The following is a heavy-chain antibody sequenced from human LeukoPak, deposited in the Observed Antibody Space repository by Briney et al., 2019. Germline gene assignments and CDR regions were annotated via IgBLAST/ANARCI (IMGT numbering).Heavy chain of an antibody. Sequence: ASVKVSCKASGYTFTSYDINWVRQATGQGLEWMGWMNPNSGNTGYAQKFQGRVTITRNTSISTAYMELSSLRSEDTAVYYCAAGRAAADNPNFDYWGQGTLVTVSS. J-gene: IGHJ4*02. V-gene: IGHV1-8*03. CDR3: AAGRAAADNPNFDY. CDR1: GYTFTSYD. D-gene: IGHD6-13*01. CDR2: MNPNSGNT.